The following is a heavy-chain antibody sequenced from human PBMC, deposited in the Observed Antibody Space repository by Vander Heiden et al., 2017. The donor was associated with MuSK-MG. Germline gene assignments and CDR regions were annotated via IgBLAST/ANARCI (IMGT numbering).Heavy chain of an antibody. CDR2: IYPGDSDT. CDR1: GYSFSNYW. V-gene: IGHV5-51*03. J-gene: IGHJ3*01. D-gene: IGHD1-26*01. Sequence: EVQLVQSGAEVKKPGESLKISCKGSGYSFSNYWIGWVRQMPGKGLEWMGIIYPGDSDTRYSPSFQGQVLISADKSISTGYLQRSSLKASDTAIYYCARRLSQGVSYFGAVDLWGQGTMVAVSP. CDR3: ARRLSQGVSYFGAVDL.